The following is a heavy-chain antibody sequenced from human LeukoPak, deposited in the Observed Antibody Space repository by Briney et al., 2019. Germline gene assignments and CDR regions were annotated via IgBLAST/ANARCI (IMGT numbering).Heavy chain of an antibody. J-gene: IGHJ4*02. CDR1: GYSFTRYG. D-gene: IGHD5-24*01. V-gene: IGHV1-18*01. CDR3: ATGDGYNPFDY. Sequence: ASVKVSCKISGYSFTRYGLIWVRQAPGQGLEWVGWISGSNGNTKYAQKLQGRVTMTTDTSTSTAYMEVRSLRSEDTAVYYCATGDGYNPFDYWGQGTLVTVSS. CDR2: ISGSNGNT.